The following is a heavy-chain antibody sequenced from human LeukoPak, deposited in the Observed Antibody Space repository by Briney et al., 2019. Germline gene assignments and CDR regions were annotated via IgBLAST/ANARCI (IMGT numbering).Heavy chain of an antibody. CDR2: IYTSGST. CDR3: ARAQYSSSSRAGFDP. V-gene: IGHV4-4*07. Sequence: SETLSLTCTVSGGSISSYYWSWIRQPAGKGLEWIGRIYTSGSTNYNPSLKSRVTMTVDTSKNQFSLKLSSVTAADTAVYYCARAQYSSSSRAGFDPWGQGTLVTVSS. D-gene: IGHD6-13*01. CDR1: GGSISSYY. J-gene: IGHJ5*02.